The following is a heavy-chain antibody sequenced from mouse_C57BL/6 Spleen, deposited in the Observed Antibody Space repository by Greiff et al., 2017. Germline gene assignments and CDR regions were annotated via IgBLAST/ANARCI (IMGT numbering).Heavy chain of an antibody. CDR2: ISSGGDYI. Sequence: EVKLVESGEGLVKPGGSLKLSCAASGFTFSSYAMSWVRQTPEKRLEWVAYISSGGDYIYYADTVKGRFTISRDNARNTLYLQMSSLKSEDTAMYYCTRDDSSGYDYAMDYWGQGTSVTVSS. CDR3: TRDDSSGYDYAMDY. CDR1: GFTFSSYA. J-gene: IGHJ4*01. D-gene: IGHD3-2*02. V-gene: IGHV5-9-1*02.